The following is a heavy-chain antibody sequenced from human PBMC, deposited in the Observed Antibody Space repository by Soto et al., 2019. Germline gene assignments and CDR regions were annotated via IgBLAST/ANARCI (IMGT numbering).Heavy chain of an antibody. Sequence: EVQLLDSGGDLAQPGGSLRLSCTASEFTFSSFGMAWVRQAPGKGLEWVSAISGSGDSSYYADSVKDRFTISRDNPTNTLYLQMNNLRAEDTAVYYCAKMGIGMFSHKHHFDHWGQGTQVTVSS. CDR3: AKMGIGMFSHKHHFDH. CDR2: ISGSGDSS. V-gene: IGHV3-23*01. J-gene: IGHJ4*02. D-gene: IGHD2-2*03. CDR1: EFTFSSFG.